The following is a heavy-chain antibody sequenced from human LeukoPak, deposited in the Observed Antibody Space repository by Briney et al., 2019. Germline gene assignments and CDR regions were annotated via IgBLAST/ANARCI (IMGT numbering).Heavy chain of an antibody. CDR2: ISYDGSNK. D-gene: IGHD3-22*01. CDR1: GFTFSSYA. J-gene: IGHJ5*02. Sequence: GGSLRLSCAASGFTFSSYAMHWVRQAPGKGLEWVAVISYDGSNKYYADSVKGRFTISRDNSKNTLYLQMNSLRAEDTAVYYCARDPIRITMIPNWFDPWGQGTLVTVFS. V-gene: IGHV3-30-3*01. CDR3: ARDPIRITMIPNWFDP.